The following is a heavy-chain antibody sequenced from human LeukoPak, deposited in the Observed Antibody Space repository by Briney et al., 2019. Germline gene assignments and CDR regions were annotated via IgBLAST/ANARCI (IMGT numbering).Heavy chain of an antibody. V-gene: IGHV4-38-2*01. CDR3: ARHVLSSGYSYGLNFDY. J-gene: IGHJ4*02. Sequence: PSETLSLTCAVSGYSISSGYYWGWIRQPPGKGLEWIGSIYHSGSTYYNPSLKSRVTISVDTSKNQFSLKLSSVTAVDTAVYYCARHVLSSGYSYGLNFDYWGQGTLVTVSS. D-gene: IGHD5-18*01. CDR1: GYSISSGYY. CDR2: IYHSGST.